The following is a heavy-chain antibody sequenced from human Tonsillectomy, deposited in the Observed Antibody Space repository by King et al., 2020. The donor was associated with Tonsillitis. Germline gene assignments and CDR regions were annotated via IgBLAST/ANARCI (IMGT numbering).Heavy chain of an antibody. V-gene: IGHV1-69*01. D-gene: IGHD6-19*01. CDR1: GGTFSSYA. CDR3: ARGGRSGWYDYYYMDV. J-gene: IGHJ6*03. CDR2: IIPIFGTA. Sequence: VQLVQSGAEVKKPGSSVKVSCQASGGTFSSYAISWVRQAPGQGLEWMGGIIPIFGTANYAQKFQGRVTITADESTSTAYMELSSLRSENTAVYYCARGGRSGWYDYYYMDVWGKGTTVTVSS.